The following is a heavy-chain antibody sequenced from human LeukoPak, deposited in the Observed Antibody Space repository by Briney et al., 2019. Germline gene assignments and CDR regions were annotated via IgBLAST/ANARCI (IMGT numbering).Heavy chain of an antibody. Sequence: GESLKISCKGSGYSFTSYWIGWVRQMPGKGLEWMGVIYPGDSDTRYSPSFQGQVTISADKSLSTAYLQWSSLKASDTAMYYCARPVESGIAVSDAFDIWGQGTMVTVSS. V-gene: IGHV5-51*01. D-gene: IGHD6-19*01. CDR2: IYPGDSDT. CDR1: GYSFTSYW. J-gene: IGHJ3*02. CDR3: ARPVESGIAVSDAFDI.